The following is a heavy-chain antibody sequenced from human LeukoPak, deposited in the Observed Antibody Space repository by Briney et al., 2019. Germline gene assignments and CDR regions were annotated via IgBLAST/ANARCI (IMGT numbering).Heavy chain of an antibody. CDR3: ARVSTDLFDY. J-gene: IGHJ4*02. V-gene: IGHV4-61*02. Sequence: SETLSLTCTVSGGPISSGSYYWSWIRQPAGKGLEWIGRIYTSGSTNYNPSLKSRVTISVDTSKNQFSLKLSSVTAADTAVYYCARVSTDLFDYWGQGTLVTVSS. CDR2: IYTSGST. CDR1: GGPISSGSYY.